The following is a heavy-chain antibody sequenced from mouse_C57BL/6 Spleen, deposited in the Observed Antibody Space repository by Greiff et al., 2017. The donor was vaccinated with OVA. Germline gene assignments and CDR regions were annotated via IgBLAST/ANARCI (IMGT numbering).Heavy chain of an antibody. CDR3: ALTSVGTGAMDY. Sequence: VKLMESGAELAKPGASVKLSCKASGYTFTSYWMHWVKQRPGQGLEWIGYINPSSGYTKYNQKFKDKATLTADKSSSTAYMQLRSLTYEDTAVYYCALTSVGTGAMDYWGQGTSVTVSS. CDR2: INPSSGYT. CDR1: GYTFTSYW. V-gene: IGHV1-7*01. J-gene: IGHJ4*01. D-gene: IGHD1-1*01.